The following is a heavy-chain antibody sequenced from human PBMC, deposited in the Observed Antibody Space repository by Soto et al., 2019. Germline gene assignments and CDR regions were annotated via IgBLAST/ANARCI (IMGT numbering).Heavy chain of an antibody. CDR3: AIDGRNPRLYRNVFXV. Sequence: ASVKVSCKVSGYTLTELSMHWVRQAPGKGLEWMGGFDPEDGETIYAQKFQGRVTMTEDTSTDTAYMELSSLRSEDTAVYYCAIDGRNPRLYRNVFXVWGQGTTVTVS. J-gene: IGHJ6*02. CDR2: FDPEDGET. CDR1: GYTLTELS. V-gene: IGHV1-24*01. D-gene: IGHD3-16*01.